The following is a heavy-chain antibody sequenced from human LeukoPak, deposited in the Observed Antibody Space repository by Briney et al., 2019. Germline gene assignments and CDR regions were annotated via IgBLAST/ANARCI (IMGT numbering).Heavy chain of an antibody. V-gene: IGHV3-21*01. D-gene: IGHD2-15*01. J-gene: IGHJ6*02. CDR2: ISSSSSYI. Sequence: GSLRLSCAASGFTFSSYSMNWVRQAPGKGLEWVSSISSSSSYIYYADSVKGRFTISRDNAKNSLYLQMNSLRVEDTAVYYCARVGCSGGRCPGYGMDVWGQGTTVTVSS. CDR3: ARVGCSGGRCPGYGMDV. CDR1: GFTFSSYS.